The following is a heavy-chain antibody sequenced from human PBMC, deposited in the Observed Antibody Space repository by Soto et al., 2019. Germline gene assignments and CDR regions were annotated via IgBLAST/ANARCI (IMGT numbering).Heavy chain of an antibody. J-gene: IGHJ4*02. V-gene: IGHV3-30*18. CDR2: ISSDGSNK. CDR1: GFTFSTYG. D-gene: IGHD3-10*01. CDR3: AKEITMIRGERIFDY. Sequence: QVQLVESGGGVVQPGRSLTLSCAASGFTFSTYGMHWVRQAPGKGLEWVAVISSDGSNKYYGDSVKGRFTISRDNPKNTLYLKMNSLRAEDTAVYYCAKEITMIRGERIFDYWGQGTLVTVSS.